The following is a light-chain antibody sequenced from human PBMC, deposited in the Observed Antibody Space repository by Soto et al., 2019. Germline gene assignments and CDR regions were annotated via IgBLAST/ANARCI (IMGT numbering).Light chain of an antibody. CDR2: GAS. Sequence: EIVMTQSPGTLSLSPGERVTLSCRASQSVTSNYLAWYQQKPGQAPRLLIYGASSRATGIPDRFSGSGSGTDFTLTISRLEPEDFAVYYCQQYVTSSPMITFGQGTKVDIK. V-gene: IGKV3-20*01. CDR1: QSVTSNY. J-gene: IGKJ1*01. CDR3: QQYVTSSPMIT.